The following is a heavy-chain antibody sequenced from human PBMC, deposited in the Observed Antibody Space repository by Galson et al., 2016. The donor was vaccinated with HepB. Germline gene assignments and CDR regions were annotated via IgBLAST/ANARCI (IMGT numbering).Heavy chain of an antibody. D-gene: IGHD5-12*01. CDR3: AKDRQRRHGGYVVFAADY. Sequence: SLRLSCAASGFTFGDFSMHWVRQAPGKGLEWMTNISPDEVYKFYAESVKGRFTVSRDNSKNMLYLEMTSLRPEDTAVYYCAKDRQRRHGGYVVFAADYWGRGTLVTVSS. V-gene: IGHV3-30*18. CDR2: ISPDEVYK. CDR1: GFTFGDFS. J-gene: IGHJ4*02.